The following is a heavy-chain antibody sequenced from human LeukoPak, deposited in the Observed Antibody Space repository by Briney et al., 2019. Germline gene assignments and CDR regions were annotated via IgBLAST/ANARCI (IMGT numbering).Heavy chain of an antibody. CDR2: ISYSGST. Sequence: PLETMSLTCTVSGGSISSSHWSWIRQPPGKGLEWIGYISYSGSTNYNPSLRSRVTISKDTFKNQFSLKLSSVTAADTAVYYCARLCSSTSCYVSFDIWGQGTMVTVSS. D-gene: IGHD2-2*01. J-gene: IGHJ3*02. CDR1: GGSISSSH. V-gene: IGHV4-59*08. CDR3: ARLCSSTSCYVSFDI.